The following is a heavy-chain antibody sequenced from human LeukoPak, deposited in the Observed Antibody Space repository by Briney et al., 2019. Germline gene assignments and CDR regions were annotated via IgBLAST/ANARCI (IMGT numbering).Heavy chain of an antibody. D-gene: IGHD3-10*01. CDR2: INQDGTEK. J-gene: IGHJ4*02. V-gene: IGHV3-7*01. Sequence: GGSLRLSCAASGFTFSSYWMSWVRQAPGKGLEWVANINQDGTEKYYVDSVKGRFTISRDNGKNSLYLQMNSLRVEDTAVYYCAKLAKYFYGSETFYFFEHWGQGTPVTASS. CDR1: GFTFSSYW. CDR3: AKLAKYFYGSETFYFFEH.